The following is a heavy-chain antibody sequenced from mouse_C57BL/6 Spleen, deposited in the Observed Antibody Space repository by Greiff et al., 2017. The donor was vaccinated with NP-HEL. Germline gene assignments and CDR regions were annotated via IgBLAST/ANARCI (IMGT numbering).Heavy chain of an antibody. CDR3: SAGDYGYDGFAY. D-gene: IGHD2-2*01. V-gene: IGHV5-9-1*02. J-gene: IGHJ3*01. Sequence: EVQLQQSGEGLVKPGGSLKLSCAASGFTFSSYAMSWVRQTPEKRLEWVAYISSGGDYIYYADTVKGRFTISRDNARNTLYLQMSSLKSEDTAMYYCSAGDYGYDGFAYWGQGTLVTVSA. CDR2: ISSGGDYI. CDR1: GFTFSSYA.